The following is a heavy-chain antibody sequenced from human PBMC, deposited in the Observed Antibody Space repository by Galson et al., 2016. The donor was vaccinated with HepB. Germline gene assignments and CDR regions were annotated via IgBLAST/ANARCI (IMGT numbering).Heavy chain of an antibody. CDR1: GGSFSDDY. V-gene: IGHV4-34*01. D-gene: IGHD3-16*01. CDR2: VTHSGRA. J-gene: IGHJ6*02. Sequence: SETLSLTCAVYGGSFSDDYWTWIRQPPGKGLEWIGEVTHSGRANYSPSLKSRVSISLATSKNQFSLNVWSVTAADTAVYFCARRGTISSLHSKGSLDVWGQGTTVIVSS. CDR3: ARRGTISSLHSKGSLDV.